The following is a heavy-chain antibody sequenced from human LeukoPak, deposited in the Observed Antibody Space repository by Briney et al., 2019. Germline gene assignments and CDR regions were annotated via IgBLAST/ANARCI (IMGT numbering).Heavy chain of an antibody. CDR2: ISYDGSNK. CDR3: AKVDY. CDR1: GFTFSSYG. V-gene: IGHV3-30*18. J-gene: IGHJ4*02. Sequence: GGSLRLSCAASGFTFSSYGMHWVRQAPGKGLEWVAVISYDGSNKYYADSVKGRFTISRDNSKNTLYLQMNSLRAEDTAVYYCAKVDYWGQGTLVAVSS.